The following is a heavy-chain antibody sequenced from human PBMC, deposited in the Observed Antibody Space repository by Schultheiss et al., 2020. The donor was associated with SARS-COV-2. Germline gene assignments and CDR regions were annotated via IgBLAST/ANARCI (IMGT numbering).Heavy chain of an antibody. J-gene: IGHJ5*02. CDR1: GGSISSYY. CDR3: AREDCSSPSSHNWFDP. Sequence: SETLSLTCTVSGGSISSYYWAWIRQPAGKGLEWIGRIYTSGSTNYNPSLKSRVTISVDTSKNQFSLKLSSVTAADTAVYYCAREDCSSPSSHNWFDPWGQGTLGTVSS. D-gene: IGHD2-2*01. V-gene: IGHV4-4*07. CDR2: IYTSGST.